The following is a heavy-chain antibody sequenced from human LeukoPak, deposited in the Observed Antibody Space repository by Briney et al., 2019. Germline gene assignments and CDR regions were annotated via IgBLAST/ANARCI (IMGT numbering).Heavy chain of an antibody. J-gene: IGHJ4*02. Sequence: SETLSLTCAVYGGSFSGYYWSWIRQPPGKGLEWIGEINHSGSTNYNPSFKSRVIISVDTSKNQFSLKLSSVTAADTAVYYCAREGNPKGLVPAAIDFRLDYWGQGTLVTVSS. CDR3: AREGNPKGLVPAAIDFRLDY. D-gene: IGHD2-2*01. V-gene: IGHV4-34*01. CDR1: GGSFSGYY. CDR2: INHSGST.